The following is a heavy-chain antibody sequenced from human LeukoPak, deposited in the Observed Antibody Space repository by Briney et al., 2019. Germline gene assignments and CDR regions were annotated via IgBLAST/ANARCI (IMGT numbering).Heavy chain of an antibody. J-gene: IGHJ4*02. Sequence: SGPTLVNPTQTLTLTCTFSGFSLSTSGVGVGWIRQPPGKALEWPALIYWNDDKRYSPSLKSRLTITQDTSKNQVVLTMTNMDPVDTATYYCAHRRVVSAAGDYEIDYWGQGTLVTVSS. CDR3: AHRRVVSAAGDYEIDY. CDR2: IYWNDDK. CDR1: GFSLSTSGVG. D-gene: IGHD6-13*01. V-gene: IGHV2-5*01.